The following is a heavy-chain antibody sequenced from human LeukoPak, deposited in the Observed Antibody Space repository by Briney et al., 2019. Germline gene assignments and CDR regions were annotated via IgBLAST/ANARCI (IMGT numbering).Heavy chain of an antibody. CDR1: GGSISSGGYY. J-gene: IGHJ6*03. V-gene: IGHV4-30-2*01. CDR2: IYHSGST. Sequence: PSETLSLTCTVSGGSISSGGYYWSWIRQPPGKGLEWIGYIYHSGSTYYNPSLKSRVTISADTSKNQFSLKLSSVTAADTAVYYCARVPRSYYYYYYMDVWGKGTTVTVSS. CDR3: ARVPRSYYYYYYMDV.